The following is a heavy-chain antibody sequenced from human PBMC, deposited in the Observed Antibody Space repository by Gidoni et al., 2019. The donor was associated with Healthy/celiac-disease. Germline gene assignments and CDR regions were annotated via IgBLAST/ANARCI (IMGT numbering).Heavy chain of an antibody. CDR1: GGSISSYY. CDR3: ARDAYGDYTSLAGYYYYGMDV. V-gene: IGHV4-59*01. D-gene: IGHD4-17*01. CDR2: IYYSGST. Sequence: QVQLQESGPGLVKPSETLSLTCTVSGGSISSYYWSGIRQPPGKGLEWIGYIYYSGSTNCTPSLKSRVTISVDTSKNQFSLKLSSVTAADTAVYYCARDAYGDYTSLAGYYYYGMDVWGQGTTVTVSS. J-gene: IGHJ6*02.